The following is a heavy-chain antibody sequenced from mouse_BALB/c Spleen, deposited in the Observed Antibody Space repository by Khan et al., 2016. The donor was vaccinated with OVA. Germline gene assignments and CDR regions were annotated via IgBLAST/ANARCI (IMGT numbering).Heavy chain of an antibody. J-gene: IGHJ1*01. CDR1: GFTFTNYG. CDR3: ARICSYWYSDF. CDR2: INTYTGEP. Sequence: QIQLVQSGPELKKPGETVKISCKASGFTFTNYGMNWVKQAPGKDLKWMGWINTYTGEPPYGDDFKGRFVLSLETSASTAYLQISNLINEDMGTYICARICSYWYSDFWGAGTTVTVSS. V-gene: IGHV9-1*02.